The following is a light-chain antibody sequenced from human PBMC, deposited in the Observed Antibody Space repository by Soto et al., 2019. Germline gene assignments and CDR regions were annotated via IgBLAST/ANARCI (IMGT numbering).Light chain of an antibody. J-gene: IGLJ1*01. CDR2: RNN. Sequence: QSVLTQPPSASGTPGQRVTISCSGSSSNIGSNYVYWYQQLPGTAPKLLIYRNNQRPSGVPARFSGSKSGTSASLAISGLRSEDEADYYCAAWDDSLRGYVFGTGTKLTVL. CDR1: SSNIGSNY. V-gene: IGLV1-47*01. CDR3: AAWDDSLRGYV.